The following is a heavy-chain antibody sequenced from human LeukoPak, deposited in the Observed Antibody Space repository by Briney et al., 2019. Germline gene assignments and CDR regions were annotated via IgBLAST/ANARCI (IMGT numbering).Heavy chain of an antibody. Sequence: ASVKVSCKASGYTFTSYGISWVRQAPGQGLEWMGWISAYNGNTNYAQKLQGRVTMTTDTSTSTAYMELSRLRSDDTAVYYCANILTGYYNAFDIWGQGTMVTVSS. V-gene: IGHV1-18*01. D-gene: IGHD3-9*01. CDR2: ISAYNGNT. CDR1: GYTFTSYG. J-gene: IGHJ3*02. CDR3: ANILTGYYNAFDI.